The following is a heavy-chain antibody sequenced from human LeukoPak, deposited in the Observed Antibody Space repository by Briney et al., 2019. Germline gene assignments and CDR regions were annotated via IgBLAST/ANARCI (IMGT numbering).Heavy chain of an antibody. CDR1: GFIFTDYW. J-gene: IGHJ1*01. D-gene: IGHD1-1*01. CDR3: VRDGNDGLNDWEY. V-gene: IGHV3-7*03. Sequence: QTGGSLRLSCDASGFIFTDYWMTWARQAPGKGLEWVANTNKDGSEKWYVDSVKGRFTISRDNAKNSLYLQMNSLKAGDTALYYCVRDGNDGLNDWEYWGQGALVTVSS. CDR2: TNKDGSEK.